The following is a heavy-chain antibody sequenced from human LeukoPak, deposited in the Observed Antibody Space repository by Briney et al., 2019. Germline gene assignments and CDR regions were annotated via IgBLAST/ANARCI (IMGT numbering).Heavy chain of an antibody. CDR2: FKTKYHQV. J-gene: IGHJ4*02. CDR3: ARSVPDYTRFDY. V-gene: IGHV3-64*04. Sequence: PGGSLRLSCSASGFTFNRFYLHWVRQAPGKGLEWVSTFKTKYHQVYYAESVRGRFTISTDNSRNTVFLQMNSLRADDTALYYCARSVPDYTRFDYWGQGALVTVSS. D-gene: IGHD4-11*01. CDR1: GFTFNRFY.